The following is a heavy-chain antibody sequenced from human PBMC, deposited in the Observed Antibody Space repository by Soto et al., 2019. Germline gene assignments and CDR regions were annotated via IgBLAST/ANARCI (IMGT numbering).Heavy chain of an antibody. D-gene: IGHD2-8*01. CDR3: AAPSLYCTTTCVPTGVFDP. V-gene: IGHV1-58*01. CDR2: IVVGSGNT. Sequence: SVKVSCKXSGFTFSGSSVQWVRQARGQRLEWIGWIVVGSGNTNYAQKFQGRVTITRDMSTSTAYMELSNLRSEDTAVYYCAAPSLYCTTTCVPTGVFDPWGQGTLVTVSS. CDR1: GFTFSGSS. J-gene: IGHJ5*02.